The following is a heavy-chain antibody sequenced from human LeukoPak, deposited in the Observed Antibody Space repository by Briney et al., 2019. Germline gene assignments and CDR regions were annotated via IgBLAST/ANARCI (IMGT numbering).Heavy chain of an antibody. D-gene: IGHD2-2*01. V-gene: IGHV3-49*04. J-gene: IGHJ4*02. CDR1: GFTFGDYA. Sequence: GGSLRLSCTASGFTFGDYAMSWVRQAPGKGLEWVGFIRSKAYGGTTEYAASVKGRFTISRDDSKSIAYLQMNSLKTEDTAVYYCTRVILYCSSTSCSYFDYWGQGTLVTVSS. CDR3: TRVILYCSSTSCSYFDY. CDR2: IRSKAYGGTT.